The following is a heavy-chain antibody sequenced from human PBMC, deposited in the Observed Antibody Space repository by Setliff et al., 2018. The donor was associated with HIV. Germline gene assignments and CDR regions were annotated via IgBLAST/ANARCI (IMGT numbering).Heavy chain of an antibody. D-gene: IGHD3-3*01. CDR1: GYTFTSHY. CDR2: INVNNDAT. J-gene: IGHJ4*02. Sequence: VASVKVSCKASGYTFTSHYIHWVRQAPGQGLEWMGWINVNNDATNYAQNFQGRVSMTRDTSISTAYMELRSLPSDDAAVYYCASDIDMHYDFWSAYDYWGQGALVTVSS. CDR3: ASDIDMHYDFWSAYDY. V-gene: IGHV1-2*02.